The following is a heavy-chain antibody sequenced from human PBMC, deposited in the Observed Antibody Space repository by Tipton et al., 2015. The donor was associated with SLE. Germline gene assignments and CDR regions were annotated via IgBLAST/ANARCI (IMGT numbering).Heavy chain of an antibody. J-gene: IGHJ5*02. Sequence: TLSLTCTVSGGSISSYYWSWIRQPPGKGLEWIGYIYYSGSTNYNPSLKSRVTISIDTSKSQFSLNLSSVTAADTAVYYCARDGCDNWFDPGGQGSLVTVSS. CDR2: IYYSGST. CDR1: GGSISSYY. CDR3: ARDGCDNWFDP. V-gene: IGHV4-59*01. D-gene: IGHD4/OR15-4a*01.